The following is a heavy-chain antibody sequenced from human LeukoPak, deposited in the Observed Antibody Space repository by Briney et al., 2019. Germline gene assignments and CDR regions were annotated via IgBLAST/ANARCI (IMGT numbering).Heavy chain of an antibody. CDR3: ARDQARNCYYYGMDV. J-gene: IGHJ6*02. CDR1: GFSFSSYS. V-gene: IGHV3-48*04. Sequence: GGSLRLSCAASGFSFSSYSMNWVRQAPGKGLEWVSHISSGSSTIYFADSVKGRFTISRDNAKNSLYLQMNSLRAEDTAVYCCARDQARNCYYYGMDVWGQGTTVTVSS. D-gene: IGHD5-12*01. CDR2: ISSGSSTI.